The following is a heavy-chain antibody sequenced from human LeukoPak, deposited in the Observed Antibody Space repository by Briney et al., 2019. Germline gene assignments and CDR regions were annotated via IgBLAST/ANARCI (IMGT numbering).Heavy chain of an antibody. J-gene: IGHJ6*02. V-gene: IGHV3-73*01. CDR3: TRHKESRSFYFGSGSSPGMDV. CDR2: IRSKASTYAT. CDR1: GFTFSDSA. D-gene: IGHD3-10*01. Sequence: SGGSLKLSCAASGFTFSDSAMHWVRRASGKGLEWVGRIRSKASTYATAYAASVKGRFTISRDDSKNTAYLQMNSLKTEDTAVYYCTRHKESRSFYFGSGSSPGMDVWGQGTTVTVSS.